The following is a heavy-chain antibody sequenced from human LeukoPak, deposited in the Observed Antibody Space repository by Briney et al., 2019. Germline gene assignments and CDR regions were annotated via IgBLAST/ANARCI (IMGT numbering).Heavy chain of an antibody. V-gene: IGHV4-59*02. CDR2: MYYSGST. Sequence: SETLSLTCTVSGGSVSSYFCSWIRQPPGKGLEWIGYMYYSGSTNYNPSLKSRVTMSVDTSKNQFSLQLSSVTAADTAVYYCARGRAYASGPPFDPWGQGTLVTISS. CDR3: ARGRAYASGPPFDP. J-gene: IGHJ5*02. CDR1: GGSVSSYF. D-gene: IGHD6-19*01.